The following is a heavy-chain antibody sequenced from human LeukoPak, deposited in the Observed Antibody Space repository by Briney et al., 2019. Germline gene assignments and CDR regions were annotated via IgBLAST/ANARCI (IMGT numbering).Heavy chain of an antibody. Sequence: ASVNVSCKASGYTFTSYDINWVRQATGQGLEWMGWMNPNSGNTGYAQKFQGRVTMTRNTSISTAYMELSSLRSEDTAVYYCARASSYDYVWGSYRYKEIFDYWGQGTLVTVSS. CDR2: MNPNSGNT. D-gene: IGHD3-16*02. V-gene: IGHV1-8*01. J-gene: IGHJ4*02. CDR1: GYTFTSYD. CDR3: ARASSYDYVWGSYRYKEIFDY.